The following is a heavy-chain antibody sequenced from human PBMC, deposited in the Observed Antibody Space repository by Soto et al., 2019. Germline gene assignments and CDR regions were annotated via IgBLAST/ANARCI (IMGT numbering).Heavy chain of an antibody. J-gene: IGHJ4*02. V-gene: IGHV3-7*01. CDR3: ARDLIYDYIWGSYRTPPDY. CDR1: GFTFSSYW. Sequence: PGGSLRLSCAASGFTFSSYWMSWVRQAPGKGLEWVANIKQDGSEKYYVDSVKGRFTISRDNAKNSLYLQMNSLRAEDTAVYYCARDLIYDYIWGSYRTPPDYWGQGTLVTVSS. CDR2: IKQDGSEK. D-gene: IGHD3-16*02.